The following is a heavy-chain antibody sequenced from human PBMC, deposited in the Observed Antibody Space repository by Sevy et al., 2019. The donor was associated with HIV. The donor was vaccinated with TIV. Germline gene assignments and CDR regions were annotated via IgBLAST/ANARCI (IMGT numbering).Heavy chain of an antibody. Sequence: SGPTLVKPTQTLTLTCTFSGFSLTTNGVGVGWIRQPPGKALEWLALIYWDDDKRYRPSLKKRLTITKDTSKNQVVLTMTDMDRVDTATYYCAHSEYSYGSGSFYKRGGLFAPWGQGTLVTVSS. CDR1: GFSLTTNGVG. CDR2: IYWDDDK. D-gene: IGHD3-10*01. V-gene: IGHV2-5*02. J-gene: IGHJ5*02. CDR3: AHSEYSYGSGSFYKRGGLFAP.